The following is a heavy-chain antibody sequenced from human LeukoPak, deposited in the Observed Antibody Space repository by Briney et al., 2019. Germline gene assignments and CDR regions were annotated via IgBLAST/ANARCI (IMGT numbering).Heavy chain of an antibody. D-gene: IGHD2-2*02. Sequence: ASVKVSCKASGYTFTSYDINWVRQATGQGLEWMGWVNPNSGNTGYAQKFQGRVTITRNTSISTAYMELSSLRSEDTAVYYCASPAYCSSTSCYIFDYWGQGTLVTVSS. J-gene: IGHJ4*02. CDR1: GYTFTSYD. CDR3: ASPAYCSSTSCYIFDY. CDR2: VNPNSGNT. V-gene: IGHV1-8*03.